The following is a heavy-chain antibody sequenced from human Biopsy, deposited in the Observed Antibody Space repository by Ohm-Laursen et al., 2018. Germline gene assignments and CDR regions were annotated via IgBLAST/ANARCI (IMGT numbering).Heavy chain of an antibody. Sequence: GTLSLTCAVSGYSISTGYYWGWIRRPAGQGLEWIGRIYITGETDYNPSLKSRVTMSVDSSKKQFSLKLKSVTAADTAIYYCARAPPLIRGVVESWFDPWGQGILVTVSS. J-gene: IGHJ5*02. D-gene: IGHD3-10*01. CDR1: GYSISTGYY. V-gene: IGHV4-4*07. CDR2: IYITGET. CDR3: ARAPPLIRGVVESWFDP.